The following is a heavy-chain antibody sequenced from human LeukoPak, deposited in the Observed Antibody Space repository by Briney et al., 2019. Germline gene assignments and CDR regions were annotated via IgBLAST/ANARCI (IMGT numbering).Heavy chain of an antibody. Sequence: GGSLRLSCAASGFTFSNYAMSWVRKAPGKGLEWVSAITGSGGSTYYADSVKGRFTISRDNSKNTLYLQMDSLRAGDTAVYYCAKSPDSSGWYYYGMDVWGQGTTVTVSS. J-gene: IGHJ6*02. V-gene: IGHV3-23*01. D-gene: IGHD6-19*01. CDR1: GFTFSNYA. CDR2: ITGSGGST. CDR3: AKSPDSSGWYYYGMDV.